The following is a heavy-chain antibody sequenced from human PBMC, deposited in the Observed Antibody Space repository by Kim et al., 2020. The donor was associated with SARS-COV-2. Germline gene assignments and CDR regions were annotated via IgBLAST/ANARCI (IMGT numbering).Heavy chain of an antibody. D-gene: IGHD6-25*01. CDR3: AKDIRIAAGYFDY. J-gene: IGHJ4*02. V-gene: IGHV3-43*01. CDR1: GFTFDDYT. Sequence: GGSLRLSCAASGFTFDDYTMHWVRQAPGKGLEWVSVISWDGGSTYYADSVKCRFTISRDNSKNSLYLQMKSLRTEDTALYYCAKDIRIAAGYFDYWGQGTVVTVSS. CDR2: ISWDGGST.